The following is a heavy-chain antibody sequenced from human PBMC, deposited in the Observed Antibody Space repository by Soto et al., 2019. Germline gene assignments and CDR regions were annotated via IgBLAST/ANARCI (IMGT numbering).Heavy chain of an antibody. CDR2: IYYGGNT. CDR1: GVSIKSYY. D-gene: IGHD3-10*01. CDR3: AKSSYGGDY. Sequence: QVQLQESGPGLVKPSETLSLTCSVSGVSIKSYYWSWIRQPPGKGLEWIGYIYYGGNTNYNPSLKSRVTRSVDTSKNQFSLRLSSVTAADTAVYYCAKSSYGGDYWGQGTLVTVSS. V-gene: IGHV4-59*01. J-gene: IGHJ4*02.